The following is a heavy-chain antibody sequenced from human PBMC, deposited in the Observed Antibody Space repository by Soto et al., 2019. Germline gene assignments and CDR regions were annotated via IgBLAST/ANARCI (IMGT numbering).Heavy chain of an antibody. D-gene: IGHD5-12*01. CDR2: ISYDGSNK. Sequence: PGGSLRLSCAASGFTFSSYAMHWVRQAPGKGLEWVAVISYDGSNKYYADSVKGRFTISRDNSKNTLYLQMNSLRAEDTAVYYCARDRLENTGYDGMDVWGQGTTGTGS. V-gene: IGHV3-30-3*01. CDR3: ARDRLENTGYDGMDV. J-gene: IGHJ6*02. CDR1: GFTFSSYA.